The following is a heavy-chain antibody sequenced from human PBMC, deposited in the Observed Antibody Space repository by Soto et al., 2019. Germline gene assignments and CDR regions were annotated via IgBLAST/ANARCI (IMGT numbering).Heavy chain of an antibody. CDR1: GYTFNSYG. CDR2: ISANNGDT. D-gene: IGHD2-15*01. CDR3: ATDYRAACGGSCYYFDY. Sequence: QVQLVQSGTEVKKPGASVKVSCKASGYTFNSYGISWVRQAPGQGLERMGWISANNGDTNSAPKFQGRITMTTDTSTSTAYMELRSLRSDDTAVYYCATDYRAACGGSCYYFDYWGQGTLVTVSA. V-gene: IGHV1-18*01. J-gene: IGHJ4*02.